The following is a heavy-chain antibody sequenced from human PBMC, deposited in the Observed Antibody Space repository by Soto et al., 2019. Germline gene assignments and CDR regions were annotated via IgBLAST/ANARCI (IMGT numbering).Heavy chain of an antibody. D-gene: IGHD5-12*01. CDR1: GYTFTSYG. CDR3: ARGRDSGYLDYYYGMDV. V-gene: IGHV1-18*01. J-gene: IGHJ6*02. CDR2: ISAYNGNT. Sequence: QVQLVQSGAEVKKPGASVKVSCKASGYTFTSYGISWVRQAPGQGLEWMGWISAYNGNTNYAQKLQGRVTMTTDTSTSTAYMGLRSLRSDDTAVYYCARGRDSGYLDYYYGMDVWGQGTTVTVSS.